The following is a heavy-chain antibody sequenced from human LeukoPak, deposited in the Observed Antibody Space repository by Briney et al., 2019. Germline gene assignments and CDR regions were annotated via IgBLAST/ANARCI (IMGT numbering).Heavy chain of an antibody. CDR3: ARDLWMRNWFDP. J-gene: IGHJ5*02. Sequence: SETLSLTCTVSGGSISSGGYYWSWIRQHPRKGLEWIGYIYYSGSTYYNPSLKSRVTISVDTSKNQFSLKLRSVTAADTAVYSCARDLWMRNWFDPWGQGTLVTVSS. CDR1: GGSISSGGYY. CDR2: IYYSGST. D-gene: IGHD3-3*01. V-gene: IGHV4-31*03.